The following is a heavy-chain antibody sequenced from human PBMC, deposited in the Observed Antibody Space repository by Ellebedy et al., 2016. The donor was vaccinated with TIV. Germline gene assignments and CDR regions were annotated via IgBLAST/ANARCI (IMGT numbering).Heavy chain of an antibody. CDR3: AGSSGSSRIDY. D-gene: IGHD6-6*01. CDR1: GGSVSSGSYY. V-gene: IGHV4-61*01. J-gene: IGHJ4*02. CDR2: IYYSVNT. Sequence: GSLRLSCTVSGGSVSSGSYYWSWIRQPPGKGLEWIGNIYYSVNTNYNPSLKSRVTISEDTSKNQFSLKLSSVTAADTAVYYCAGSSGSSRIDYWGQGTLVTVSS.